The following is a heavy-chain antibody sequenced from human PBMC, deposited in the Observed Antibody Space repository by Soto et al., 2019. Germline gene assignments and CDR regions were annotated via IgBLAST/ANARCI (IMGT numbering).Heavy chain of an antibody. V-gene: IGHV4-4*07. CDR3: ARVVTSGNWFAP. J-gene: IGHJ5*02. CDR2: IYTSGST. Sequence: QVQLQESGPRLLKLSETLSLTCTVSGDSISGYYWSWIRQPAGKGLEWIGRIYTSGSTNYDPSLKSRVTMSVDTSKNQFSLKLSSVTAADTAVYYCARVVTSGNWFAPWGQGTLVTVSS. CDR1: GDSISGYY. D-gene: IGHD5-18*01.